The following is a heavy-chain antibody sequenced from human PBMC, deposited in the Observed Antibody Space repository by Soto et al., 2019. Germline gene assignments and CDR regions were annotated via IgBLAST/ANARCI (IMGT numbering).Heavy chain of an antibody. CDR3: ATGQQVRMADI. CDR1: GFTVSGYY. CDR2: ISSDSSHT. D-gene: IGHD6-13*01. J-gene: IGHJ3*02. V-gene: IGHV3-11*03. Sequence: QVQLLESGGGLVKPGGSLRLSCAASGFTVSGYYMGWIRQPPGKGLEWISYISSDSSHTNHADSVKGRFTISRDNAKNSLYLQMNSLRAKDTAVYFCATGQQVRMADIWGQGTMVTVSS.